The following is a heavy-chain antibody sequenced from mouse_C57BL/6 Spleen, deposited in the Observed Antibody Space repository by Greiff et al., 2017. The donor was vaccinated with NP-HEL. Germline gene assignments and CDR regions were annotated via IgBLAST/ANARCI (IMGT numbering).Heavy chain of an antibody. Sequence: VQLQQSGAELVRPGASVKLSCTASGFNITDDYMHWVKQRPEQGLAWIGWIDPENGDTEYASKFQGKATITADTSSNTAYLQLSSLTSEDTAVYYCTTKAQATWFAYWGQGTLVTVSA. J-gene: IGHJ3*01. CDR2: IDPENGDT. CDR3: TTKAQATWFAY. D-gene: IGHD3-2*02. CDR1: GFNITDDY. V-gene: IGHV14-4*01.